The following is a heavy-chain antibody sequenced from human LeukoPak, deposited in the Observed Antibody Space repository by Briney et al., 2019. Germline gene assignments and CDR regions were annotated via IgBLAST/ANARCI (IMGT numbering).Heavy chain of an antibody. D-gene: IGHD3-22*01. CDR3: AGEASSGYLWYYYYYMDV. J-gene: IGHJ6*03. CDR2: ISAYNGNT. CDR1: GYTFTSYG. Sequence: ASVKVSCKASGYTFTSYGISWVRQAPGQGLEWMGWISAYNGNTNYAQKLQGRVTMTTDTSTSTAYMELRSLRSDDTAVYYCAGEASSGYLWYYYYYMDVWGKGTTVTVSS. V-gene: IGHV1-18*01.